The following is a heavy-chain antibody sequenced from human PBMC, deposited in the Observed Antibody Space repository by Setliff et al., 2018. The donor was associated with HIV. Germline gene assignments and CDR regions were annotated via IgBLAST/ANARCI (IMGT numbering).Heavy chain of an antibody. Sequence: GASVKVSCKASGDNFNNVAFNWVRQAPGQGLEWMGGILPIFGATDYAQKFQGRLTLTAVQSENSVYMELSSLRSDDTAVYYCTNRGGSGTTVGNWFDPWGQGTLVTVSS. CDR1: GDNFNNVA. CDR3: TNRGGSGTTVGNWFDP. D-gene: IGHD3-10*01. J-gene: IGHJ5*02. V-gene: IGHV1-69*13. CDR2: ILPIFGAT.